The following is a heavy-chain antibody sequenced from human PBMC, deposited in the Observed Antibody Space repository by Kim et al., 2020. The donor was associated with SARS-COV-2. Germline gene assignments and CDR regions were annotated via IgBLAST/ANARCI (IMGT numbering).Heavy chain of an antibody. V-gene: IGHV4-31*03. D-gene: IGHD3-22*01. CDR2: IYYSGST. J-gene: IGHJ4*02. CDR1: GGSISSGGYY. Sequence: SETLSLTCTVSGGSISSGGYYWSWIRQHPGKGLEWIGYIYYSGSTYYNPSLKSRVTISVDTSKNQFSLKLSSVTAADTAVYYCAREATYYYDSSGYYIDYWGQGTLVTVSS. CDR3: AREATYYYDSSGYYIDY.